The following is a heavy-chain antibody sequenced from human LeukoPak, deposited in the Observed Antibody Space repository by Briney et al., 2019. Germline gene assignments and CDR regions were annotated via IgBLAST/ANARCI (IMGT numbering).Heavy chain of an antibody. CDR2: IIPILGIA. CDR3: AIRPLDCSSTSCYTEAYYYMDV. V-gene: IGHV1-69*02. Sequence: SVKVSCKASGGTFSSYTISWVRQAPGQGLEWMGRIIPILGIANYAQKFQGRVTITADKSTSTAYMELSSLRSEDTAVYYCAIRPLDCSSTSCYTEAYYYMDVWGRGTTVTVSS. D-gene: IGHD2-2*02. CDR1: GGTFSSYT. J-gene: IGHJ6*03.